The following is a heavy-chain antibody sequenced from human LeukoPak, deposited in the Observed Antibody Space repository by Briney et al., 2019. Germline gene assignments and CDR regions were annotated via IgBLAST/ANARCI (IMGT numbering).Heavy chain of an antibody. J-gene: IGHJ4*02. V-gene: IGHV3-11*01. Sequence: PRGSLRLSCAASGFTFSDYYMSWIRQAPGKGLEWVSYISSSGSTIYYADSVKGRFTISRDNAKNSLYVQMNSLRAEDTAVYYCAREAAVAGTVFDYWGQGTLVTVSS. CDR3: AREAAVAGTVFDY. CDR2: ISSSGSTI. D-gene: IGHD6-19*01. CDR1: GFTFSDYY.